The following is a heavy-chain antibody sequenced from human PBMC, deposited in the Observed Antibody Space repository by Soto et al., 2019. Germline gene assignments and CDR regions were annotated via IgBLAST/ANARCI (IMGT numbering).Heavy chain of an antibody. CDR2: ISYEGSNQ. CDR3: TRGLLTDYFDY. Sequence: QVQLVESGGGVVQSGRSLRLSCAASGFTFDTYAMHWVRQAPGKGLEWVAVISYEGSNQFYAGSVKGRFTVSRDNFKNTLYLQMNSLRHDDTAVYYCTRGLLTDYFDYWGQGALVTVSS. J-gene: IGHJ4*02. CDR1: GFTFDTYA. V-gene: IGHV3-30-3*01.